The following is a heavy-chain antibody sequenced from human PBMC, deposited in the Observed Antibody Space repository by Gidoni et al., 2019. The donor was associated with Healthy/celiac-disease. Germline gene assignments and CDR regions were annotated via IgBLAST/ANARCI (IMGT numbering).Heavy chain of an antibody. Sequence: EVQLVESGGGLVKPGGSLRLSCAASGFTFSNARMSWVRQAPGKGLEWVGRIKSKTDGGTTDYAAPVKGRFTISRDDSKNTLYLQMNSLKTEDTAVYYCTTDSSIVGVPGDDAFDIWGQGTMVTVSS. J-gene: IGHJ3*02. D-gene: IGHD1-26*01. V-gene: IGHV3-15*01. CDR3: TTDSSIVGVPGDDAFDI. CDR2: IKSKTDGGTT. CDR1: GFTFSNAR.